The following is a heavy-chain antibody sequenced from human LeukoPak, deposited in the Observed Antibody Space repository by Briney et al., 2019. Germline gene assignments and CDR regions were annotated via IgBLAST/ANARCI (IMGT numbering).Heavy chain of an antibody. CDR2: ISWNSGSI. J-gene: IGHJ4*02. Sequence: PGGSLRLSCAASGFTFDDYATHWVRQAPGKGLEWVSGISWNSGSIGYADSVKGRFTISRDNAKNSLYLQMNSLRAEDTGLYYCAKGFSGSDSSGYYSFDYWGQGTLVTVSS. CDR3: AKGFSGSDSSGYYSFDY. V-gene: IGHV3-9*01. D-gene: IGHD3-22*01. CDR1: GFTFDDYA.